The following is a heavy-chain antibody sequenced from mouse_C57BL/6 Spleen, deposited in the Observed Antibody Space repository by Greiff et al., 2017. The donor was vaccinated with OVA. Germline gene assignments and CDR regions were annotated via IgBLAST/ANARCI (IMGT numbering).Heavy chain of an antibody. D-gene: IGHD2-1*01. CDR3: ARGPIYYDYAMDY. CDR1: GYTFTDYY. Sequence: EVQLQQSGPELVKPGASVKISCKASGYTFTDYYMNWVKQSHGKSLEWIGDINPNNGGTSYNQKFKGKATLTVDKSSSTAYMELRSLTSEDSAVYYCARGPIYYDYAMDYWGQGTSVTVSS. CDR2: INPNNGGT. V-gene: IGHV1-26*01. J-gene: IGHJ4*01.